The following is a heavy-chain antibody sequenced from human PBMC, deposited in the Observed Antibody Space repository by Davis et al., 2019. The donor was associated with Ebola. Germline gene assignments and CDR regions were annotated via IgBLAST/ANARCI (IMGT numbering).Heavy chain of an antibody. CDR2: IFSNDEK. CDR1: GFSLSNARMG. Sequence: SGPTLVKPTETLTLTCTVSGFSLSNARMGVSWIRQPPGKALEWLAHIFSNDEKSYSTSLKSRLTISKDTSKSQVVLTMTNMDPVDTATYYCARIWGYGGYANFDYWGQGTLVTVSS. CDR3: ARIWGYGGYANFDY. V-gene: IGHV2-26*01. J-gene: IGHJ4*02. D-gene: IGHD5-12*01.